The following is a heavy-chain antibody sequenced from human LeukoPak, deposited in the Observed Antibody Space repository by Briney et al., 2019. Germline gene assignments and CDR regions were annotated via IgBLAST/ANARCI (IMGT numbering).Heavy chain of an antibody. Sequence: SETLSLTCAVYGGSFSGYYWSWIRQPPGKGLEWIGEINRSGSTNYNPSLKSRVTISVDTSKNQFSLKLSSVTAADTAVYYCARAYCSGGSCSDFDYWGQGTLVTVSS. CDR2: INRSGST. J-gene: IGHJ4*02. CDR1: GGSFSGYY. V-gene: IGHV4-34*01. D-gene: IGHD2-15*01. CDR3: ARAYCSGGSCSDFDY.